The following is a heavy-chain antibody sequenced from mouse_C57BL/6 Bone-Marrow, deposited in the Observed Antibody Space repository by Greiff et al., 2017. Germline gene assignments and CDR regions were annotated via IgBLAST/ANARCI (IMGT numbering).Heavy chain of an antibody. CDR3: ARASDGYYYAMDY. Sequence: QVQLQQPGAELVKPGASVKMSCKASGYTFTSYWITWVKQRPGQGLEWIGDIYPGSGSTNYNEKFKSKATLPVDTSSSTAYMQLSSLTSEDSAVYYCARASDGYYYAMDYWGQGTSVTVSS. V-gene: IGHV1-55*01. CDR1: GYTFTSYW. J-gene: IGHJ4*01. CDR2: IYPGSGST. D-gene: IGHD2-3*01.